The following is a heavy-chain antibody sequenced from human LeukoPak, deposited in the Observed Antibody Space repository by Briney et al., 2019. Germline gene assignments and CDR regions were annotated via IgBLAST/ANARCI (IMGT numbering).Heavy chain of an antibody. CDR1: GGSISSGGYS. CDR3: ARVPLSSWYYFDY. Sequence: TQTLSLTCAVSGGSISSGGYSWSWIRQPPGKGLEWIGYIYHSGSTYYNPSLKSRVTISVDRSKNQFSLKLSSVTAADTAVYYCARVPLSSWYYFDYWGQGTLVTVSS. V-gene: IGHV4-30-2*01. CDR2: IYHSGST. J-gene: IGHJ4*02. D-gene: IGHD6-13*01.